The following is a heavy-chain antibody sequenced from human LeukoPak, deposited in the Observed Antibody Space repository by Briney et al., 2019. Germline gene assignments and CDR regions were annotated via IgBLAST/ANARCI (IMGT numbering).Heavy chain of an antibody. D-gene: IGHD3-22*01. CDR2: INPNSGGT. V-gene: IGHV1-2*02. Sequence: GASVKVSCKASGYAFTGHYMHWVRQAPGQGLEWMGWINPNSGGTNYAQKFQGRVTMTRDTSISTAYMELSRLRSDDTAVYYCARDYYDSSGYRNWGQGTLVTVSS. J-gene: IGHJ4*02. CDR3: ARDYYDSSGYRN. CDR1: GYAFTGHY.